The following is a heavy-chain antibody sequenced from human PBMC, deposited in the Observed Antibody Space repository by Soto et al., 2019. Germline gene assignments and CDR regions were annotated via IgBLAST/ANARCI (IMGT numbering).Heavy chain of an antibody. CDR2: IIPIFGTA. CDR3: CVYSWSWTEGRYSYGMGV. D-gene: IGHD1-26*01. V-gene: IGHV1-69*12. J-gene: IGHJ6*04. CDR1: GGTFSSYA. Sequence: QVQLMQSGAEVKKPGSSVKVSCKASGGTFSSYAISWVRQAPGQGLEWMGGIIPIFGTADYAQKFQGRVKLTAHEATSTAYMELSCLRAEVSAVYYCCVYSWSWTEGRYSYGMGVWCTGTTVAVSS.